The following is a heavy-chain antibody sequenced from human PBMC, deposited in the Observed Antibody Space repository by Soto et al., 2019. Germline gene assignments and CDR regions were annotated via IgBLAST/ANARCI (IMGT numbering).Heavy chain of an antibody. V-gene: IGHV3-33*01. CDR1: GFSLNSYG. J-gene: IGHJ4*02. Sequence: QVQLVESGGGVVQPGRSLRISCAASGFSLNSYGVHWVRQAPGKGLEWVAVIWYDGTQRYYADSVKGRFTISRDTSTNTLYLEMNSLRAEDTAVYYCARDPHSSFDYWGQGTPVTVSS. D-gene: IGHD3-22*01. CDR3: ARDPHSSFDY. CDR2: IWYDGTQR.